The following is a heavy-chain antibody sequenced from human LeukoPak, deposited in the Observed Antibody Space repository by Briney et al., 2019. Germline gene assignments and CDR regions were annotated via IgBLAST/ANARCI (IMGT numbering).Heavy chain of an antibody. CDR1: GGTFSSYA. CDR2: IIPIFGTA. V-gene: IGHV1-69*13. J-gene: IGHJ6*02. D-gene: IGHD4-11*01. CDR3: ARDQLDYSNSYYYYYYGMDV. Sequence: SVKVSCKASGGTFSSYAISWVRQAPGQGLEWMGGIIPIFGTANYAQKFQGRVTITADESTSTAYMELSSLRSEDTAVYYCARDQLDYSNSYYYYYYGMDVWGQGTTVTVSS.